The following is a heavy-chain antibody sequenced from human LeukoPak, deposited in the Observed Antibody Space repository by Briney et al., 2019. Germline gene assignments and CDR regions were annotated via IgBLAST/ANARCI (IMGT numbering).Heavy chain of an antibody. CDR2: ISSSSSYI. D-gene: IGHD2-2*01. CDR3: ARVGGYCSSTSCYNWFDP. J-gene: IGHJ5*02. V-gene: IGHV3-21*01. Sequence: GGPLRLSRAASGFTFSSYSMNWVRQAPGKGLEWVSSISSSSSYIYYADSVKGRFTISRDNAKNSLYLQMNSLRAEDTAVYYCARVGGYCSSTSCYNWFDPWGQGTPVTVSS. CDR1: GFTFSSYS.